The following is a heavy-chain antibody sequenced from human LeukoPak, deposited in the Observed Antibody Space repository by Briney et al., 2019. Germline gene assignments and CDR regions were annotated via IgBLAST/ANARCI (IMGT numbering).Heavy chain of an antibody. V-gene: IGHV3-21*01. Sequence: GGSLRLSCAASGFTFSSYSMNWVRQAPGKGLEWVSSISSSSSYIYYADSVEGRFTISRDNAKNSLYLQMNSLRAEDTAVYYCARDLGYCTNGVCRYFDYWGQGTLVTVSS. CDR2: ISSSSSYI. CDR1: GFTFSSYS. J-gene: IGHJ4*02. CDR3: ARDLGYCTNGVCRYFDY. D-gene: IGHD2-8*01.